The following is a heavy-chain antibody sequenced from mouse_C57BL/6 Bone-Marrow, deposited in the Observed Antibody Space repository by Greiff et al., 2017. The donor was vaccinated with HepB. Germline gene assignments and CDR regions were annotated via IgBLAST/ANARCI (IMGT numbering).Heavy chain of an antibody. CDR1: GYSITSGYY. CDR2: ISYDGSN. V-gene: IGHV3-6*01. J-gene: IGHJ2*01. Sequence: EVKLMESGPGLVKPSQSLSLTCSVTGYSITSGYYWNWIRQFPGNKLEWMCYISYDGSNNYNPSLKNRISITRDTSKNQFFLKLNSVTTEDTATYYCARDPGLITTVVAPFDYWGQGTTLTVSS. CDR3: ARDPGLITTVVAPFDY. D-gene: IGHD1-1*01.